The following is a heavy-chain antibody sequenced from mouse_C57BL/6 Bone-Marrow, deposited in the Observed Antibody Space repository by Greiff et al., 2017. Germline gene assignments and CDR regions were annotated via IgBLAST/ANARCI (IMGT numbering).Heavy chain of an antibody. V-gene: IGHV10-3*01. CDR3: VGGADYGYYFDY. CDR2: IRSKSSNYAT. D-gene: IGHD2-4*01. J-gene: IGHJ2*01. Sequence: EVKVVESGGGLVQPKGSLKLSCAASGFTFNTYAMHWVRQAPGKGLEWVARIRSKSSNYATYYADSVKDRFTISRDDSQSMLYLQMNNLKTEDTAMYYCVGGADYGYYFDYWGQGTTLTVSS. CDR1: GFTFNTYA.